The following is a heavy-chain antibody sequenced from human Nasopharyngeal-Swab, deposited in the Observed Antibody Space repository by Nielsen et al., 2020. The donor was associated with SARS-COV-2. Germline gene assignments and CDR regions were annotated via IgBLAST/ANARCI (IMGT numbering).Heavy chain of an antibody. CDR3: ARYGERITIFGVVIKEAFDI. D-gene: IGHD3-3*01. CDR2: IYYSGST. J-gene: IGHJ3*02. V-gene: IGHV4-39*01. Sequence: WIRQPPGKGLEWIGGIYYSGSTYYNPSLKSRVTISVDTSKNQFSLKLSSVTAADTAVYYCARYGERITIFGVVIKEAFDIWGQGTMVTVSS.